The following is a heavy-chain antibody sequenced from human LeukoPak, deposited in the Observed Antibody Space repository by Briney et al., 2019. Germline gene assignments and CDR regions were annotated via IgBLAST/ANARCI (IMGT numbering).Heavy chain of an antibody. D-gene: IGHD3-22*01. Sequence: PSETLSLTCSVSGGSISNYYWSWIRQPPGKGLEWIGYIYYSGSTNYNPSLKSRVTISVDTSKNQFSLKLSSVTAADTAVYYCARDPYYYDSSGFQFFDLWGRGTLVTVSS. V-gene: IGHV4-59*12. CDR2: IYYSGST. CDR3: ARDPYYYDSSGFQFFDL. J-gene: IGHJ2*01. CDR1: GGSISNYY.